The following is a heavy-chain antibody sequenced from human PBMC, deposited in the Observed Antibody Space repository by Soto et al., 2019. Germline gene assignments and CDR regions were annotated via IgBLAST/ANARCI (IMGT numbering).Heavy chain of an antibody. V-gene: IGHV3-7*03. CDR3: ARDGPTGYFDWIDY. Sequence: GGSLRLSCAASGVTFSSYWMSWVRQAPGKGLEWVANIKQDGSEKYYVDSVKGRFTISRDNAKNSLYMQMNSLRAEDTAVYYCARDGPTGYFDWIDYWGQGTLVTVSS. J-gene: IGHJ4*02. CDR1: GVTFSSYW. D-gene: IGHD3-9*01. CDR2: IKQDGSEK.